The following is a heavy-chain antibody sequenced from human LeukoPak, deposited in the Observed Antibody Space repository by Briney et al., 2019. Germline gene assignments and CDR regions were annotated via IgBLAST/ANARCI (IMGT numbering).Heavy chain of an antibody. D-gene: IGHD3-22*01. J-gene: IGHJ3*02. CDR1: GGSISSDY. Sequence: PSETLSLTCTVSGGSISSDYWSWIRQPAGKGLEWIGRIHSSGTTNYNPSLKSRVSISMDTSKNQFSLKLTSMSAADTAVYFCARNTYYYDRSGITGMYVCDMWGRGTMVTVSS. CDR3: ARNTYYYDRSGITGMYVCDM. V-gene: IGHV4-4*07. CDR2: IHSSGTT.